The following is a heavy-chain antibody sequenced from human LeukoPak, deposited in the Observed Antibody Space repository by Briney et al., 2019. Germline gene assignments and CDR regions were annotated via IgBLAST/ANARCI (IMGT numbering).Heavy chain of an antibody. CDR1: GFDFSGHA. V-gene: IGHV3-30-3*01. CDR2: ISYDGSNK. J-gene: IGHJ4*02. CDR3: TRHRSDFWSASDY. Sequence: GGSLRLSCAASGFDFSGHAMHWVRQAPGKGLEWVAVISYDGSNKFYADSVNGRFTVSRDNSKSTLYLQMNSLRAEDTAVYFCTRHRSDFWSASDYWGLGTLVTVSS. D-gene: IGHD3-3*01.